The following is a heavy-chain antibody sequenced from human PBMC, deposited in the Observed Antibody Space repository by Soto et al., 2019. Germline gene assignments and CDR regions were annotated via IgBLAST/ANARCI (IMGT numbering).Heavy chain of an antibody. CDR3: ANPAYDSSGYYYDWSRDHGMDV. CDR2: ISYDGSNK. CDR1: GFTFSSYG. J-gene: IGHJ6*02. D-gene: IGHD3-22*01. V-gene: IGHV3-30*18. Sequence: PVGSLRLSCAASGFTFSSYGMHWVRQAPGKGLEWVAVISYDGSNKYYADSVKGRFTISRDNSKNTLYLQMNSLRAEDTAVYYCANPAYDSSGYYYDWSRDHGMDVWGQGTTVTVSS.